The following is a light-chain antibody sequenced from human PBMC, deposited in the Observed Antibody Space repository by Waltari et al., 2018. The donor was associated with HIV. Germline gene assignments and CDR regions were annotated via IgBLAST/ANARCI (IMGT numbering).Light chain of an antibody. CDR3: ATWDTSLRAVI. CDR2: EDN. V-gene: IGLV1-51*01. Sequence: QSVLTQPPSVSAAPGQQVTITCSGSSSNIGSDHVSWYPHLPGTVPKVLIYEDNKRPSGIPDRFSGSKSGTSATLGITGLQTGDEADYYCATWDTSLRAVIFGGGTKLTVL. J-gene: IGLJ2*01. CDR1: SSNIGSDH.